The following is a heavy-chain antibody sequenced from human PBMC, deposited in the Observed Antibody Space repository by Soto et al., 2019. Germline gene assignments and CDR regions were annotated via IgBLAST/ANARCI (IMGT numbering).Heavy chain of an antibody. J-gene: IGHJ5*02. V-gene: IGHV4-59*01. CDR2: IYYSGST. D-gene: IGHD4-17*01. CDR3: ARANGDYTYNWFDT. CDR1: GGSISSYY. Sequence: SETLSLTCTVSGGSISSYYWSWIRQPPGKGLEWIGYIYYSGSTNYNPSLKSRVTISVDTSKNQFSLKLSSVTAADTAVYYCARANGDYTYNWFDTWGQGTLVTVSS.